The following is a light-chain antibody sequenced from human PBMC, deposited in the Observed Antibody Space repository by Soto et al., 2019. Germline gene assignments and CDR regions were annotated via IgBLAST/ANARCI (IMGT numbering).Light chain of an antibody. J-gene: IGKJ1*01. Sequence: ASRMTPSPSSFSASTADRVTIPCRASQGISSYLAWYQQKPGKAPKLLIYAASTLQSGVPSRFSGSGSGTDFTLTISCLQSEDFATYYCQQYYSYPWTFGQGAKVDIK. V-gene: IGKV1-8*01. CDR1: QGISSY. CDR2: AAS. CDR3: QQYYSYPWT.